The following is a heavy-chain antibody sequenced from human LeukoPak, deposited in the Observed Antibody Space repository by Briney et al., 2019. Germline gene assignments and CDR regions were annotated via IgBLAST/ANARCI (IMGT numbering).Heavy chain of an antibody. V-gene: IGHV3-21*01. D-gene: IGHD2-15*01. CDR2: ISSSSSYI. CDR1: GFTFSSYS. CDR3: ARVSGVSPGGAFDI. J-gene: IGHJ3*02. Sequence: GGSLRLSCAASGFTFSSYSMNWVRQAPGKGLEWASSISSSSSYIYYADSVKGRFTISRDNAKNSLYLQMNSLRAEDTAVYYCARVSGVSPGGAFDIWGQGTMVTVSS.